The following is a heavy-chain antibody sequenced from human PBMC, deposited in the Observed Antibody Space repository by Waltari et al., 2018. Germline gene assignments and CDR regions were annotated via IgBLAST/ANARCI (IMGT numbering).Heavy chain of an antibody. CDR2: STADGRSR. CDR1: GFMFSIYS. Sequence: EGHLLESGGGLVQTGGSLRPSCAAYGFMFSIYSMTWVRQAPGKGLEWVSTSTADGRSRNYAASVKGRFTISRDNSRNTLDLQMNTLRAEDTAVYFCAKADFGNPYWFFDLWGRGTLLSVSS. D-gene: IGHD2-21*01. V-gene: IGHV3-23*01. CDR3: AKADFGNPYWFFDL. J-gene: IGHJ2*01.